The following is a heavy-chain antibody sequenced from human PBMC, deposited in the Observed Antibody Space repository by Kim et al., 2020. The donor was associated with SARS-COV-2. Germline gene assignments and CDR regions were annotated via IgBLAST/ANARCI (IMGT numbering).Heavy chain of an antibody. CDR2: IKSDGSSS. CDR3: ASGTDNSGSGNWR. V-gene: IGHV3-74*03. D-gene: IGHD3-10*01. Sequence: GGSLRLSCAASGFTFSSYWMHWVRQAPGKGLVWVSRIKSDGSSSTYADSVKGRFTMSRDNAKNTLYLQMNSLRADDTAVYFCASGTDNSGSGNWRWGHGT. CDR1: GFTFSSYW. J-gene: IGHJ4*01.